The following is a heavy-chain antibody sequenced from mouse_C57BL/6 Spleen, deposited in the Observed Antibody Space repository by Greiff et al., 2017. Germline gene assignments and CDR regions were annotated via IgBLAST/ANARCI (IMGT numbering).Heavy chain of an antibody. CDR3: ARGYGSSYYAMDY. CDR2: IHPNSGST. CDR1: GYTFTSYW. J-gene: IGHJ4*01. Sequence: QVQLQQPGAELVKPGASVKLSCKASGYTFTSYWMHWVKQRPGQGLEWIGMIHPNSGSTNYNEKFKSKATLTVDKSSSTAYMQLSSLTSEDSAVYYCARGYGSSYYAMDYWGQGTSVTASS. V-gene: IGHV1-64*01. D-gene: IGHD1-1*01.